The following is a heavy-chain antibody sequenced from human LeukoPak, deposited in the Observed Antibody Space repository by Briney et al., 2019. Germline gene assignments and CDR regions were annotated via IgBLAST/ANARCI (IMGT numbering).Heavy chain of an antibody. V-gene: IGHV1-2*02. CDR2: INPNSGGT. CDR3: ARLTYYDFWSGYNYAFDI. CDR1: GYTFTGYY. D-gene: IGHD3-3*01. J-gene: IGHJ3*02. Sequence: ASVKVSCKASGYTFTGYYMHWVRQAPGQGLEWMGWINPNSGGTNYAQKFQGRVTMTRDTSISTAYMELSRLRSDDTAVYYCARLTYYDFWSGYNYAFDIWGQGTMVTVSS.